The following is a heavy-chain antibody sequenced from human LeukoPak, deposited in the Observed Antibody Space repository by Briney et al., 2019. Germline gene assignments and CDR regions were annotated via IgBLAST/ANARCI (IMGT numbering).Heavy chain of an antibody. V-gene: IGHV4-4*02. J-gene: IGHJ6*03. CDR3: ARVYYYYYMDV. CDR2: IYHSGST. CDR1: GFTFSSYG. Sequence: GSLRLSCAASGFTFSSYGMHWVRQPPGKGLEWIGEIYHSGSTNYNPSLKSRVTISVDKSKNQFSLKLSSVTAADTAVYYCARVYYYYYMDVWGKGTTVTVSS.